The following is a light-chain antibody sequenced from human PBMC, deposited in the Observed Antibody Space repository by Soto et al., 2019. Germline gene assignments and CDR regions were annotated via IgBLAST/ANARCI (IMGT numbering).Light chain of an antibody. CDR3: SSYTSTSIVV. J-gene: IGLJ2*01. CDR2: EVS. CDR1: SSDVGAYNY. Sequence: QSALTQPASVSGSPGQSITFSCTGTSSDVGAYNYVSWYQQHPGKAPKLMIYEVSNRPPGVSNRFSGSKSGNTASLTISGLQAEDEADYYCSSYTSTSIVVFGGGTKVTVL. V-gene: IGLV2-14*01.